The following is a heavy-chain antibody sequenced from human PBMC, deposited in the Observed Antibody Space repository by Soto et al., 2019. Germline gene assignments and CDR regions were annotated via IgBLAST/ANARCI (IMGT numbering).Heavy chain of an antibody. J-gene: IGHJ5*02. Sequence: SETLSLTCAVYGGSFSGYYWSWIRQPPGKGLEWIGEINHSGSTNYNPSLKSRVTISVDTSKNQFSLKLSSVTAADTAVYYCAGGEGTMVRGVIMSWFDPWGQGTLVT. CDR3: AGGEGTMVRGVIMSWFDP. CDR2: INHSGST. D-gene: IGHD3-10*01. V-gene: IGHV4-34*01. CDR1: GGSFSGYY.